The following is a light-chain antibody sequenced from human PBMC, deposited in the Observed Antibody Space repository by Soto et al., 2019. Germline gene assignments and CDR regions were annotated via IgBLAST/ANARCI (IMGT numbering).Light chain of an antibody. CDR3: QQYGGSIT. Sequence: EIVLTQSPGTLSLSPGDGATLSCRASQSVSNTYLAWYQQKPGQAPRLLIYGASSRATGIPDRFSGSGSGTDFTLTISRLEPEDFAVYYCQQYGGSITSGQGTRLEIE. CDR1: QSVSNTY. V-gene: IGKV3-20*01. CDR2: GAS. J-gene: IGKJ5*01.